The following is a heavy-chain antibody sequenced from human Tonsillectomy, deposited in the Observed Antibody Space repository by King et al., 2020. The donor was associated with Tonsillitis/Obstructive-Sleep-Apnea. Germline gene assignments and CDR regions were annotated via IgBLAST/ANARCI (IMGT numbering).Heavy chain of an antibody. V-gene: IGHV5-51*01. Sequence: QLVQSGAEVKKPGESLKISCKGSDYTFSRFWIAWVRQMPGKGLEWMGIIYPSDPDRRSSPSFPGQATTSFDTSISTAYLQWRSRKASDTAMYYCAIGTSGYYSWFDPWGQGTLVTVSS. CDR3: AIGTSGYYSWFDP. D-gene: IGHD3-3*01. J-gene: IGHJ5*02. CDR2: IYPSDPDR. CDR1: DYTFSRFW.